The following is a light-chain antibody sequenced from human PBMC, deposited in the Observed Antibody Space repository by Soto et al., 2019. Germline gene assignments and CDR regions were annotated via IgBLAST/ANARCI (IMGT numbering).Light chain of an antibody. V-gene: IGKV2-28*01. CDR3: MQVLQTPWT. CDR2: LGS. J-gene: IGKJ1*01. CDR1: QSLVYRDGNTY. Sequence: DVVVTQSPLSLPVTLGQAASISCRSSQSLVYRDGNTYLEWYLQRPGQSPQLLIYLGSDRAAGAPDRFSAGGSGTDFTLTISRVEAEDVGVYDCMQVLQTPWTFGQGTKVDIK.